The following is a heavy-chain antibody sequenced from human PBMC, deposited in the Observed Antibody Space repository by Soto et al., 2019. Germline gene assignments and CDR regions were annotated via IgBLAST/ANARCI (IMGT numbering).Heavy chain of an antibody. Sequence: ASGEVSCQASGSTFPSYAMHSLRQAPGQILEWMGWSNAGNGNTKYSQEFQGRVTITRDTSASTAYMELSNLRSEDTAVYYCARDIQVVTAIPVGYYGMDVWGQGTTVTV. CDR3: ARDIQVVTAIPVGYYGMDV. CDR2: SNAGNGNT. V-gene: IGHV1-3*02. CDR1: GSTFPSYA. D-gene: IGHD2-21*02. J-gene: IGHJ6*02.